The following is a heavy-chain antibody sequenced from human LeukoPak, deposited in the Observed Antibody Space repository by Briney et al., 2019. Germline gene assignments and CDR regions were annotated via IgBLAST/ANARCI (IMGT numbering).Heavy chain of an antibody. CDR3: GKDAWFGELPDY. V-gene: IGHV3-23*01. D-gene: IGHD3-10*01. CDR1: GFTVSSNY. J-gene: IGHJ4*02. Sequence: GSLRLSCAASGFTVSSNYMSWVRQAPGKGLEWVSAISGSGGSTYYADSVKGRFTISRDNSKNTLYLQMNSLRAEDTAVYYCGKDAWFGELPDYWGQGTLVTVSS. CDR2: ISGSGGST.